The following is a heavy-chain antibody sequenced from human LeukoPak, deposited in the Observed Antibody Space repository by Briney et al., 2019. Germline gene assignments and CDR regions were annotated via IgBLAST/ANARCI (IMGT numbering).Heavy chain of an antibody. CDR3: ASDKGYSNNYFDY. D-gene: IGHD6-13*01. CDR2: IYYSGST. Sequence: PSETLSLTCTVSGGSISTTGYYWAWIRQPPGKGLEWIASIYYSGSTYYNSSLKSRVTISVDTSRNQFSLKLSSVTTADTALYYCASDKGYSNNYFDYWGQGTLVTVSS. CDR1: GGSISTTGYY. V-gene: IGHV4-39*01. J-gene: IGHJ4*01.